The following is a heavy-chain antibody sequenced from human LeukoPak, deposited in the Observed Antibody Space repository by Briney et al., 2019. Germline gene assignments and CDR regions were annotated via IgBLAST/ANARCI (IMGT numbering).Heavy chain of an antibody. V-gene: IGHV3-21*01. D-gene: IGHD2-15*01. CDR2: ISSSSYI. Sequence: GGSLRLSCAASGFTFSSYSMNWVRQAPGKGLEWVSSISSSSYIYYADSVKGRFTISRDNAKNSLYLQMNSLRAEDTAVYYCARSCSGGSCYLNEYFQHWGQGTLVTVSS. J-gene: IGHJ1*01. CDR3: ARSCSGGSCYLNEYFQH. CDR1: GFTFSSYS.